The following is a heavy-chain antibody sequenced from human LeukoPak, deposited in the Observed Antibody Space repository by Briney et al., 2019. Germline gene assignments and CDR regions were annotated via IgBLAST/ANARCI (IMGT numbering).Heavy chain of an antibody. CDR2: ISDSGST. Sequence: PSETLSLTCTVSGGSISSYYWTWIRQPPGKGLEWLGYISDSGSTDYNPSLRSRVTISLDTSKNQFSLRLSSVTAADTAVYYCANYHGSGSYPFDYWGQGTLVTVSS. V-gene: IGHV4-59*01. CDR1: GGSISSYY. J-gene: IGHJ4*02. CDR3: ANYHGSGSYPFDY. D-gene: IGHD3-10*01.